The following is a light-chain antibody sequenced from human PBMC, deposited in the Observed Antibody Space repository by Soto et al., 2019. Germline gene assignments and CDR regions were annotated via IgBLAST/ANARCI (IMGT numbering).Light chain of an antibody. CDR1: QSISSW. CDR2: DAS. CDR3: QQYNSYSWT. J-gene: IGKJ1*01. Sequence: DIQMTQSPSTLSASVGDRVTITCRASQSISSWLAWYQQKPGKAPKLLIYDASSLESGVPPRFSGSGSGTDFNLTISSLQTDDVANYYCQQYNSYSWTVGQGTKVEIK. V-gene: IGKV1-5*01.